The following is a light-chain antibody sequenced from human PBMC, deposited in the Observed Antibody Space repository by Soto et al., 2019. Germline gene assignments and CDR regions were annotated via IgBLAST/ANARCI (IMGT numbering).Light chain of an antibody. CDR1: QSMSDN. V-gene: IGKV3-15*01. J-gene: IGKJ4*01. CDR3: QRYDNWPLT. Sequence: EIVMTQSPATLSVSPGDSATLSCRASQSMSDNVAWYQQKPGLAPRLLIYHTSTRATGVPARFSGSGSGTEFSLTISSLQSDDSAVYYCQRYDNWPLTFGGGTKVEIK. CDR2: HTS.